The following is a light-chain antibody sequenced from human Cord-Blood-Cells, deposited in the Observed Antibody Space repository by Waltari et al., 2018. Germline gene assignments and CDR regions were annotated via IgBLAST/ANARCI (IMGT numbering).Light chain of an antibody. V-gene: IGKV3-11*01. CDR1: QSVSSY. CDR3: LHRSNWRFT. J-gene: IGKJ3*01. CDR2: DAS. Sequence: EIVLTQSPTTLSLSPGERATLSCRASQSVSSYLAWYQQNPGQAPRLLTYDASNRATGIPARLSGRGSGTHFTLTISLLEPEDSAVYYCLHRSNWRFTVVPGTKVDIK.